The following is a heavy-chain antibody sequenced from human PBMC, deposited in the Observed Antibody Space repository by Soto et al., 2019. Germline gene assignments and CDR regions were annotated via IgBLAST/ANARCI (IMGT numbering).Heavy chain of an antibody. Sequence: SVKVSFKASRGTFSSYAISWVRQPPGQGLEWMGGIIPIFGTANYAQKFQGRVTITADESTSTAYMELSSLRSEDTAVYYCARGYYYDSSGYPYYFDYWGQGTLVTVSS. V-gene: IGHV1-69*13. CDR2: IIPIFGTA. J-gene: IGHJ4*02. D-gene: IGHD3-22*01. CDR3: ARGYYYDSSGYPYYFDY. CDR1: RGTFSSYA.